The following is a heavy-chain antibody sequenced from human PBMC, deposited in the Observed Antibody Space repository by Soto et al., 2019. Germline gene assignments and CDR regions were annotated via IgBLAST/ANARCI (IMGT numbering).Heavy chain of an antibody. CDR2: IYSGGST. CDR3: ARDGKQQLVRQAVYYYYGMDV. J-gene: IGHJ6*02. D-gene: IGHD6-13*01. CDR1: GFTVSSNY. Sequence: PSETLRLSCAASGFTVSSNYMSWVRQAPGKGLEWVSVIYSGGSTYYADSVKGRFTISRDNSKNTLYLQMNSLRAEDTAVYYCARDGKQQLVRQAVYYYYGMDVWGQGTTVTVSS. V-gene: IGHV3-53*01.